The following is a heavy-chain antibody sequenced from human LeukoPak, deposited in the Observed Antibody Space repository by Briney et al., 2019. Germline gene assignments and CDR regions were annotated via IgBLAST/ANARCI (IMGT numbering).Heavy chain of an antibody. CDR2: IYSGGST. D-gene: IGHD3-3*01. CDR3: AKDLNYDFWSGLGN. CDR1: GFIVSSNY. V-gene: IGHV3-53*05. Sequence: GGSLRLSCAASGFIVSSNYMSWVRQAPGKGLEWVSVIYSGGSTYYADSVKGRFTISRDNSKNTLYLQMNSLRAEDTAVYYCAKDLNYDFWSGLGNWGQGTLVTVSS. J-gene: IGHJ4*02.